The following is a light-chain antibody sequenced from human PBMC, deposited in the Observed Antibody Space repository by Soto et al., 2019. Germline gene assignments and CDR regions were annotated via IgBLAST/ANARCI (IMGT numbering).Light chain of an antibody. Sequence: EIMMTQSPVTLSVSPGERATLSCRASQSVSNNLAWYQQKPGQAPRLLIYYASTRATGIPARFSGSGSGTEFTLPISSLQSEDFALYYCQQYNDWPPITFGQGTRLEIK. J-gene: IGKJ5*01. V-gene: IGKV3-15*01. CDR1: QSVSNN. CDR2: YAS. CDR3: QQYNDWPPIT.